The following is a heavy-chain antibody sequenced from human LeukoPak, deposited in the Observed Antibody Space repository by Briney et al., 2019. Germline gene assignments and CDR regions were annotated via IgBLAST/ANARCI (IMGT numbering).Heavy chain of an antibody. J-gene: IGHJ4*02. Sequence: PSEALSLTCTVSGGSISSYYWSRIRQPPGKGLEWIGYIYYSGSTNYNPSLKSRVTISVDTSKNQFSLKLSSVTAADTAVYYCARTSSSGLVGGYYFDYWGQGTLVTVSS. D-gene: IGHD6-19*01. V-gene: IGHV4-59*01. CDR1: GGSISSYY. CDR3: ARTSSSGLVGGYYFDY. CDR2: IYYSGST.